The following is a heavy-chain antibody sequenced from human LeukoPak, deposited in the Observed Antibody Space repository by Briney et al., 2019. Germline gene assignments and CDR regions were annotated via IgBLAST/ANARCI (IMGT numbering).Heavy chain of an antibody. J-gene: IGHJ4*02. CDR1: GYSISIGYY. CDR2: ISHRGSA. Sequence: PSETLTLTCDVSGYSISIGYYCAWLRHPPGEVLELFGIISHRGSADYNPSLKSRVTISVDTSKNQFSLELSSVTAADTAVYYCARHADSDFWSGHLLYYFDYWGQGTLVTVSS. CDR3: ARHADSDFWSGHLLYYFDY. V-gene: IGHV4-38-2*01. D-gene: IGHD3-3*01.